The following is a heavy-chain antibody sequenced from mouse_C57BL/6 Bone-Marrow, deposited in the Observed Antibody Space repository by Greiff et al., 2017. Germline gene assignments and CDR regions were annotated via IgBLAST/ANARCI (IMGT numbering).Heavy chain of an antibody. Sequence: ESGPGLVKPSQSLSLTCSVTGYSITSGYYWNWIRQFPGNKLEWMGYISYDGSNNYNPSLKNRISITRDTSKNQFFLKLNSVTTEDTATYYCARGCYYPYYAMDYWGQGTSVTVSS. CDR2: ISYDGSN. CDR3: ARGCYYPYYAMDY. V-gene: IGHV3-6*01. D-gene: IGHD2-3*01. J-gene: IGHJ4*01. CDR1: GYSITSGYY.